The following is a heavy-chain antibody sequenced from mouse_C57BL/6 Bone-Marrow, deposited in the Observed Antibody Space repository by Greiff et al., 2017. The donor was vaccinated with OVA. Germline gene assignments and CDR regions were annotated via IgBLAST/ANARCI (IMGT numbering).Heavy chain of an antibody. CDR1: GYTFTDYY. Sequence: QVQLQQSGAELVRPGASVKLSCKASGYTFTDYYISWVKQRPGQGLEWIARIYPGSGNIYYNEKFKGKATLTAEKSSSTAYMQLSMLTSDDSAVDFCARAERLRDYFDYWGQGTTLTVSS. D-gene: IGHD2-2*01. CDR2: IYPGSGNI. J-gene: IGHJ2*01. V-gene: IGHV1-76*01. CDR3: ARAERLRDYFDY.